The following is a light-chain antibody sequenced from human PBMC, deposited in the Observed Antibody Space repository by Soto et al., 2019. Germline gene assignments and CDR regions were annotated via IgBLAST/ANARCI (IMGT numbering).Light chain of an antibody. CDR3: LQDYAYPWT. V-gene: IGKV1-6*01. CDR1: QGISNE. CDR2: GAS. Sequence: IQMTQSPSTLSGSVGDRVTITCRASQGISNELGWYQQRPGKAPKVLIYGASNLQSGVPSRFSGSASGTDFTLTISSLQPEDFATYYCLQDYAYPWTFGQGTKVDI. J-gene: IGKJ1*01.